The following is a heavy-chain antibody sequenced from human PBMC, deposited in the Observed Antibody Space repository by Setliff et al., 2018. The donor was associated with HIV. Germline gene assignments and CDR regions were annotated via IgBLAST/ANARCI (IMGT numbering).Heavy chain of an antibody. Sequence: SETLSLTCTVSGGSINRISYYWGWIRQAPGRGLEWIGSIYNSGSTYYNPSLKSRIIISSDTSKDQISLRLTSVTAADTAVYFCARSLAGLMNYFDYWGQGMLVTVSS. CDR1: GGSINRISYY. V-gene: IGHV4-39*01. CDR2: IYNSGST. J-gene: IGHJ4*02. CDR3: ARSLAGLMNYFDY. D-gene: IGHD6-19*01.